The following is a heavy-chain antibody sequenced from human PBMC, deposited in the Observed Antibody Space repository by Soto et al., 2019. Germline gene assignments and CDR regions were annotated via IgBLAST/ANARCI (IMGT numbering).Heavy chain of an antibody. D-gene: IGHD5-12*01. J-gene: IGHJ4*02. V-gene: IGHV4-59*01. CDR2: IYYSGST. Sequence: QVQLQESGPGLVKPSETLSLTCTVSGGSISSYYWSWIRQPPGKGLEWIGYIYYSGSTNYNPSLKSRVTISVATSKNQFSLKLSSVTAADTAVYYCARVPYSGYVFDYWGQGTLVTVSS. CDR3: ARVPYSGYVFDY. CDR1: GGSISSYY.